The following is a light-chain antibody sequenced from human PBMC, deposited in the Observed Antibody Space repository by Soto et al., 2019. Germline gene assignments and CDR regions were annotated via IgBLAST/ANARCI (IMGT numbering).Light chain of an antibody. J-gene: IGLJ1*01. CDR2: EVS. CDR3: SSYTSSSTNYV. CDR1: SSDVGGYNY. Sequence: QSALTQPASVSGSPGQSITISCTGTSSDVGGYNYVSWYQQHPGKAPKLMIYEVSNRPSGVSNRFSGSKSGNTASLTISGLQAEDEADYYCSSYTSSSTNYVVGTGTKLTFL. V-gene: IGLV2-14*01.